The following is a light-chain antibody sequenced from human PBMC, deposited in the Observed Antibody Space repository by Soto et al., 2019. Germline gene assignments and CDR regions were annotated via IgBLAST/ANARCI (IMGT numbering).Light chain of an antibody. CDR3: SSYTTTGTQV. CDR1: TSDVGGFDY. V-gene: IGLV2-14*03. Sequence: QSALTQPASVSGSPGQSITLSCTGTTSDVGGFDYVSWYQQHPGKVPKLMIFYRSNRPSGVSDRFSGSKSGNTASLTISGLQAEDEADYYCSSYTTTGTQVFGTGTKLTVL. CDR2: YRS. J-gene: IGLJ1*01.